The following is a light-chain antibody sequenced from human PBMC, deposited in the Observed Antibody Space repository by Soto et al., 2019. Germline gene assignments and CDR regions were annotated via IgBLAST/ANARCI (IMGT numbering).Light chain of an antibody. CDR3: CSYADTYVE. CDR2: DVD. V-gene: IGLV2-11*01. J-gene: IGLJ2*01. CDR1: SNYIGPYNY. Sequence: QSALTQPRSVSGSPGQSVAISCTGISNYIGPYNYVSWYQQHPGKAPKLIIYDVDKRPSGVPYRFSGSKSGDTASLTISGLQPGDEADYYCCSYADTYVELGGGTKVTVL.